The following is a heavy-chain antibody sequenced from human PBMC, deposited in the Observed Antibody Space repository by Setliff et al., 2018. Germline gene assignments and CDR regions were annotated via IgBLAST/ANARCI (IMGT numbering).Heavy chain of an antibody. V-gene: IGHV1-69*05. CDR1: GGTFSRSA. CDR3: AREGVHTTSYYYYMDV. D-gene: IGHD1-26*01. CDR2: TIPVFGTT. J-gene: IGHJ6*03. Sequence: GASVKVSCKASGGTFSRSAISWVRQAPGQGLEWMGGTIPVFGTTDYAQKFQGRVTIMTDESTSTAFMELSSLTSEDTAVYYCAREGVHTTSYYYYMDVWGKGTTVTVSS.